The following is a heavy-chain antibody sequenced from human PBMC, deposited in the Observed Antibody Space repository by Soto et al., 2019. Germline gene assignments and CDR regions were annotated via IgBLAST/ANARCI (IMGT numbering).Heavy chain of an antibody. D-gene: IGHD6-13*01. CDR3: ARDLGSSSWLIPDY. Sequence: GGSLRLSCAASGFTFSSYGMHWVRQAPGKGLEWVAVIWYDGSNKYYADSVKGRFTISRDNSKNTLYLQMNSLRAEDTAVYYCARDLGSSSWLIPDYWGQGTLVTVSS. CDR1: GFTFSSYG. CDR2: IWYDGSNK. J-gene: IGHJ4*02. V-gene: IGHV3-33*08.